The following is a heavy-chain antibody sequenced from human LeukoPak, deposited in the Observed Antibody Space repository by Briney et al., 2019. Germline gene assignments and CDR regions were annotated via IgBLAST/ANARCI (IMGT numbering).Heavy chain of an antibody. Sequence: ASVKISCKVSGYTFTYYYMHWVQQAPGKGLEWMGLVDPEDGETIYAEKFQGRVTITADTPTDTAYMELSSLRSEDTAVYYCATGPGRGQLDYWGQGTLVTVSS. CDR1: GYTFTYYY. J-gene: IGHJ4*02. D-gene: IGHD3-10*01. V-gene: IGHV1-69-2*01. CDR2: VDPEDGET. CDR3: ATGPGRGQLDY.